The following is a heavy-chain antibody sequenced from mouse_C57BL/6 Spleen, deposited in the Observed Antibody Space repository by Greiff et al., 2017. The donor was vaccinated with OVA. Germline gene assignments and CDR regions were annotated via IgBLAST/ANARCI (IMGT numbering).Heavy chain of an antibody. Sequence: EVKLQESGPELVKPGASVKISCKASGYSFTGYYMNWVQQSPEKSLEWIGEINPSTGGTTYNQKFKAKATLTVDKSSSTAYMQLKSLTSEDSAVYYCARRDGYSWYFEVWGTGTTVTVSS. CDR1: GYSFTGYY. CDR3: ARRDGYSWYFEV. D-gene: IGHD2-3*01. CDR2: INPSTGGT. V-gene: IGHV1-42*01. J-gene: IGHJ1*03.